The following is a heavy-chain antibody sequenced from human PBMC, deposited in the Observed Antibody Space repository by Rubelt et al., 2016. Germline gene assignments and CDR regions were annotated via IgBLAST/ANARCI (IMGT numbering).Heavy chain of an antibody. V-gene: IGHV4-61*01. D-gene: IGHD2-15*01. Sequence: QVQLQESGPGLVKPSETLSLTCTVSGGSVSSGSYYWSWIRQPPGKGLEWIGYIYYSGSTNYNPSLKSRDTISVDTSKNQFSLKLSSVTAADTAVYYCAGYCSGGSCRYWGQGTLVTVSS. CDR2: IYYSGST. CDR1: GGSVSSGSYY. J-gene: IGHJ4*02. CDR3: AGYCSGGSCRY.